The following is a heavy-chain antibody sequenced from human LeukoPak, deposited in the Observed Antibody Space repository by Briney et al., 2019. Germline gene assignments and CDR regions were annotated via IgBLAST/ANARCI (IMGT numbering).Heavy chain of an antibody. V-gene: IGHV4-61*01. CDR2: IYYNGNT. CDR3: ARGGSTLLQLTGFDI. CDR1: GYSINSGYY. Sequence: SETLSLTCTVSGYSINSGYYWGWIRQPPGKGLEWIGYIYYNGNTNYNPSLKSRVTMSVDTSKNQFSLKLSSVTAADTAVYYCARGGSTLLQLTGFDIWGQGTMVTVSS. D-gene: IGHD6-13*01. J-gene: IGHJ3*02.